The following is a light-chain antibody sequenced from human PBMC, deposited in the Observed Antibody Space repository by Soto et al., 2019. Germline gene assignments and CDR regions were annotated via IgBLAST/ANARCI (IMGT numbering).Light chain of an antibody. CDR2: GAS. CDR1: QSGSSK. Sequence: EIAMTQSPATLSVSPGERVTHCCRASQSGSSKLAWYQQKPGQAPRLVIAGASSRATGIPDRFSGSGAGTDFTLTISRLEPEDFAVYNCQQYGTSPPTFGQGTKVDIK. V-gene: IGKV3-20*01. CDR3: QQYGTSPPT. J-gene: IGKJ1*01.